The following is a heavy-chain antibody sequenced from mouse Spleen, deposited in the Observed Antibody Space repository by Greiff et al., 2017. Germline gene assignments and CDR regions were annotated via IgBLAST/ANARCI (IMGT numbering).Heavy chain of an antibody. V-gene: IGHV1-18*01. Sequence: EVKLVESGPELVKPGASVKIPCKASGYTFTDYNMDWVKQSHGKSLEWIGDINPNNGGTIYNQKFKGKATLTVDKSSSTAYMELRSLTSEDTAVYYCARGGSYEWYFDVWGAGTTVTVSS. J-gene: IGHJ1*01. CDR2: INPNNGGT. CDR3: ARGGSYEWYFDV. CDR1: GYTFTDYN. D-gene: IGHD1-1*02.